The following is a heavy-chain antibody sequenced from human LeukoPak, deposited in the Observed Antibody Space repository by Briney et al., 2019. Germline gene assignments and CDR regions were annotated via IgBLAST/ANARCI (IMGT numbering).Heavy chain of an antibody. J-gene: IGHJ5*02. V-gene: IGHV1-2*02. CDR3: ARDYCSSTSCYSTANWFDP. CDR2: INPNSGGT. CDR1: GYTFTGYY. Sequence: ASVKVSCKASGYTFTGYYMHWVRQAPGQGLEWMGWINPNSGGTNYAQKFQGRVTMTRDTSISTAYMELSSLRSEDTAVYYCARDYCSSTSCYSTANWFDPWGQGTLVTVSS. D-gene: IGHD2-2*01.